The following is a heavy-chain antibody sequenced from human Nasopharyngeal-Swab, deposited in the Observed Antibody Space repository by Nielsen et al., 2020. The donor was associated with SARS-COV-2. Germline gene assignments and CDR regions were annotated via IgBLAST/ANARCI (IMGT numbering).Heavy chain of an antibody. V-gene: IGHV3-23*01. Sequence: GESLKISCAASGFTFSSYAMSWVRQAPGKGLEWVSAISGSGGSTYYADSVKGRLTISRDNSKNTLYLQMNSLRAEDTAVYYCAKGEAYSSSWYFPWNFDYWGQGTLVTVSS. D-gene: IGHD6-13*01. CDR2: ISGSGGST. CDR3: AKGEAYSSSWYFPWNFDY. CDR1: GFTFSSYA. J-gene: IGHJ4*02.